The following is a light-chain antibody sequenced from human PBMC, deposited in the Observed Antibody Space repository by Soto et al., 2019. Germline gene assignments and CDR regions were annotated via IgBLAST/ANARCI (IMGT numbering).Light chain of an antibody. J-gene: IGKJ1*01. V-gene: IGKV1-17*01. CDR1: QGIRNE. CDR3: LQHYSYPWT. Sequence: DIQMTQSPSILSASVGDRVTITCRASQGIRNELGWYQQKPGKAPKRLIYDASILQGGVPSRFSGSGSGTEFTLTISSLQPEDFATYSCLQHYSYPWTFGQGTKVDIK. CDR2: DAS.